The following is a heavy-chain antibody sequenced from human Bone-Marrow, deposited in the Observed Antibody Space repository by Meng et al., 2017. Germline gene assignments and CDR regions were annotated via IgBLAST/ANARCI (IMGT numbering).Heavy chain of an antibody. D-gene: IGHD6-25*01. Sequence: QVQLVQSGAEVKKPRASVKVSCKTSGYNFPDYYLHWVRRAPGQGLEWMGRINPKSGDTHYAQKFQARVTMTGDTSISTAYMELSGLRSDDTAMYYCARDEDISAAGKLFGDYWGQGPLVTVSS. CDR2: INPKSGDT. J-gene: IGHJ4*02. CDR3: ARDEDISAAGKLFGDY. CDR1: GYNFPDYY. V-gene: IGHV1-2*06.